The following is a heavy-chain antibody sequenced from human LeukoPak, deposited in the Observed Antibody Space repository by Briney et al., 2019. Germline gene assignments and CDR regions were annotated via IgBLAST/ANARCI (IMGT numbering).Heavy chain of an antibody. Sequence: GASVKVSCKASGGTFSSYAISWVRQAPGQGLEWMGGIIPIFGTANYAQKFQGRVTITTDESTSTAYMELSSLRSEDTAVYYCARVSAIVGATDYWGQGTLVTVSS. CDR3: ARVSAIVGATDY. CDR2: IIPIFGTA. D-gene: IGHD1-26*01. J-gene: IGHJ4*02. V-gene: IGHV1-69*05. CDR1: GGTFSSYA.